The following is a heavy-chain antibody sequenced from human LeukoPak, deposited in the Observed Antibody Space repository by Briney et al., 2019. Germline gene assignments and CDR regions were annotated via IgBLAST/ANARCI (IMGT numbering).Heavy chain of an antibody. CDR2: IYHSGST. CDR3: ARAVYCSGGSCYYFDY. J-gene: IGHJ4*02. CDR1: GGSISSSNW. D-gene: IGHD2-15*01. Sequence: SETLSLTCAVSGGSISSSNWWSWVRQPPGKGLEWIGVIYHSGSTNYNPSLKSRVTISVDKSKNQFSLKLSSVTAADTAVYYCARAVYCSGGSCYYFDYWGQGTLVTVSS. V-gene: IGHV4-4*02.